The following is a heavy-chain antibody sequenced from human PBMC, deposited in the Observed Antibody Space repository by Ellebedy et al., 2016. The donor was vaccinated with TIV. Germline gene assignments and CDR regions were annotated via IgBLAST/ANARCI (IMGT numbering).Heavy chain of an antibody. Sequence: GESLKISCAASGFTFSSYAMSWVRQAPGKGLEWVSAISGSGGSTYYADSVKGRFTISRDNSKNTLYLQMNSLRAEDTAVYYCAKDAVSNYDFWSGYSSGNWFDPWGQGTLVTVSS. D-gene: IGHD3-3*01. V-gene: IGHV3-23*01. CDR3: AKDAVSNYDFWSGYSSGNWFDP. CDR2: ISGSGGST. CDR1: GFTFSSYA. J-gene: IGHJ5*02.